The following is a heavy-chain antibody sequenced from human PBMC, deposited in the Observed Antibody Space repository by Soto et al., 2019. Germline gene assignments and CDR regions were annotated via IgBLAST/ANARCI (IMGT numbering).Heavy chain of an antibody. D-gene: IGHD1-26*01. CDR1: VYAFNTYG. Sequence: AAVKVSSKAYVYAFNTYGFTCVRQAPGQGLEWMLWIGAHNGDTNYVQKCQGRVTMTTETSTTTSYMELRNLTSDDTAVYFCARDWGAAEGVEPWGEGSLVTVAS. V-gene: IGHV1-18*01. J-gene: IGHJ5*02. CDR3: ARDWGAAEGVEP. CDR2: IGAHNGDT.